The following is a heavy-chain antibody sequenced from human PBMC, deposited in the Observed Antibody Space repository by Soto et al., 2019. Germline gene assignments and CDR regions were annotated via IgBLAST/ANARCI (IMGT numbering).Heavy chain of an antibody. J-gene: IGHJ4*02. D-gene: IGHD5-18*01. CDR2: INHSGST. Sequence: PSETLSITCAVYCGSFRGYYWSWIRQPPGKGLEWIGEINHSGSTNYNPSLKSRVNISVDTSKNQFSLKLSSVTAADTAVYYCARLPRRGYSYGKTIDYWGQGTLVT. CDR1: CGSFRGYY. V-gene: IGHV4-34*01. CDR3: ARLPRRGYSYGKTIDY.